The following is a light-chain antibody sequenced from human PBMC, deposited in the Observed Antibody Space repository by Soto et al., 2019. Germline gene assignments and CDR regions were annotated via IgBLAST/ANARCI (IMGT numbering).Light chain of an antibody. CDR1: QDISNF. CDR3: QQFEELPLS. J-gene: IGKJ3*01. CDR2: DAS. V-gene: IGKV1-33*01. Sequence: DIQMNQAPSSLSASVGDRVSITCQASQDISNFLKWYQQKPGQAPKLLIYDASKLETGVPSRFSGPGAGTDVTLTSTSLQSGDVAAYYCQQFEELPLSFGPGTTGDI.